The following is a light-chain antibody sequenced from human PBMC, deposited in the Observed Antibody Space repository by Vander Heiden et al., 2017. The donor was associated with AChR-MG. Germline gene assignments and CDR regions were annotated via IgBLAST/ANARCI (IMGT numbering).Light chain of an antibody. CDR1: QSINTD. V-gene: IGKV1-39*01. Sequence: DSESTQSPSSLSASVGDRVTITCRAGQSINTDLNWYQHKPGKAPKLLISEATTWQSGVPSRFSGSGSGTEFTLTISSLQPEDLATYYCQQSDTTSFTFGHGTRVDI. CDR3: QQSDTTSFT. J-gene: IGKJ3*01. CDR2: EAT.